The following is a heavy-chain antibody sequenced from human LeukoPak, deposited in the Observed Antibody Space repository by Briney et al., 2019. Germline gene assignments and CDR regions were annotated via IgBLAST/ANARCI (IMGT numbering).Heavy chain of an antibody. CDR2: IYHSGST. J-gene: IGHJ2*01. D-gene: IGHD3-16*01. V-gene: IGHV4-59*08. CDR1: GGSITSYH. Sequence: SEILSLTCTVSGGSITSYHWSWIRQPPGKGLEWIGYIYHSGSTYYNPSLKSRVTISVDRSKNQFSLKLSSVTAADTAVYYCARQGAHWYFDLWGRGTLVTVSS. CDR3: ARQGAHWYFDL.